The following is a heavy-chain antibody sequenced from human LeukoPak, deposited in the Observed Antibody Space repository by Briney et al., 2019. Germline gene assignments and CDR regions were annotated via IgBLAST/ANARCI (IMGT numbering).Heavy chain of an antibody. D-gene: IGHD4-23*01. CDR1: GFNFGSYS. CDR3: AGDPVVLPFDY. Sequence: GGSLRLSCATSGFNFGSYSMSWVRQAPGKGLEWVSYITSTSSTMYYGDSVLGRFTISRDNAKNSLYLQMNNLSDEDTAVYYCAGDPVVLPFDYWGQGTRVTVSS. V-gene: IGHV3-48*02. CDR2: ITSTSSTM. J-gene: IGHJ4*02.